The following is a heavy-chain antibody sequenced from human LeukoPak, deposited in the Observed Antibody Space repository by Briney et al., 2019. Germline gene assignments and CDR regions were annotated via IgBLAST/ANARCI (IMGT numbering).Heavy chain of an antibody. Sequence: GGSLRLSCAASGLTVSNNDVSWVRQAPGKGLEWVSVIDIRGDTYYAEAVKGRFTISRDNAKNSLYLQMNSLRAEDTAVYYCVAYLEHLYWGQGALVTVSS. CDR1: GLTVSNND. CDR2: IDIRGDT. D-gene: IGHD1/OR15-1a*01. J-gene: IGHJ4*02. CDR3: VAYLEHLY. V-gene: IGHV3-53*01.